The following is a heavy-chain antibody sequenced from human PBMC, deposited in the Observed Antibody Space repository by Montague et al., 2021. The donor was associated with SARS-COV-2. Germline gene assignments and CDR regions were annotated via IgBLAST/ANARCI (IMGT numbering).Heavy chain of an antibody. V-gene: IGHV4-34*01. D-gene: IGHD3-10*01. Sequence: SETLSLTCGVYGGSFSGYHWSWIRQPPGEGLEWIGEINQSGNTNYNPSLKSRVTISVDTSKNRLSLKVTSVTAADTAVYYCARMGAEKGILGFGEYNWFDPWGQGTLVTVSS. CDR1: GGSFSGYH. CDR2: INQSGNT. J-gene: IGHJ5*02. CDR3: ARMGAEKGILGFGEYNWFDP.